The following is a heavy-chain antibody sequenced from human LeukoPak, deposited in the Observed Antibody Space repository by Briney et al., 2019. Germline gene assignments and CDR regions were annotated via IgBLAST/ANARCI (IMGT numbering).Heavy chain of an antibody. J-gene: IGHJ4*02. V-gene: IGHV3-43D*03. CDR3: ARLGYCSGGTCSSLVN. CDR1: GFTFDDYA. D-gene: IGHD2-15*01. Sequence: GGSPRLSCAASGFTFDDYAMHWVRQAPGKVLEWVSLISWNGASTYYADSVKGRFTISRDNARNSLYLQMNSLRAEDTAIYYCARLGYCSGGTCSSLVNWGPGTLVTVSS. CDR2: ISWNGAST.